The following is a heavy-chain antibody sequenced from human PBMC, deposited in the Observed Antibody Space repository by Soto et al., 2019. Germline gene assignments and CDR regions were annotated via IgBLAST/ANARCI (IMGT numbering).Heavy chain of an antibody. D-gene: IGHD1-26*01. Sequence: SLRLYCAAYGFTVSSNYMSWVRQAPGKGLEWVSVIYSGGSTYYADSVKGRFTISRDNSKNTLYLQMNSLRAEDTAVYYCARPTTDYYYGMDVWGQGTTVTVSS. V-gene: IGHV3-53*01. CDR2: IYSGGST. J-gene: IGHJ6*02. CDR1: GFTVSSNY. CDR3: ARPTTDYYYGMDV.